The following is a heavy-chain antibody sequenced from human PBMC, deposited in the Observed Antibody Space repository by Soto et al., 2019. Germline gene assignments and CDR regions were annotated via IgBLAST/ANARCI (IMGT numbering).Heavy chain of an antibody. CDR3: ARDNGREQYYDSSGYWYYFDY. CDR2: IYYSGST. Sequence: PSGTLSLTCTVSAGSISSYYWSWIRQPPGEGLEWIGYIYYSGSTNYNPSLKSRVTISVDTSKNQFSLKLSSVTAADTAVYYCARDNGREQYYDSSGYWYYFDYWGQGTLVTVS. V-gene: IGHV4-59*01. D-gene: IGHD3-22*01. CDR1: AGSISSYY. J-gene: IGHJ4*02.